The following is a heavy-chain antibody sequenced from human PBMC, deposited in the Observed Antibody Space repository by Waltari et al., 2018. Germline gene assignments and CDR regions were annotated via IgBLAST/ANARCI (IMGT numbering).Heavy chain of an antibody. CDR3: ARGRIAYDYVWGSYRLPYYYYGMDV. V-gene: IGHV4-34*01. CDR1: GGSFSGYY. D-gene: IGHD3-16*02. Sequence: QVQLQQWGAGLLKPSETLSLTCAVYGGSFSGYYWSWIRQPPGQGLEWIGEINHSGSTNYNPSLKSRVTISVDTSKNQFSLKLSSLTAADTAVYYCARGRIAYDYVWGSYRLPYYYYGMDVWGQGTTVTVSS. CDR2: INHSGST. J-gene: IGHJ6*02.